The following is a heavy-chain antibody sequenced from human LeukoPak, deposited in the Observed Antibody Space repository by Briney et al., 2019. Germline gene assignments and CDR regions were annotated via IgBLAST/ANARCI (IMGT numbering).Heavy chain of an antibody. V-gene: IGHV1-2*02. Sequence: GASVKVSCKASGYTFTGYYMHWVRQAPGQGLEWMGWINPNSGGTNYAQKFQGRVTMTRDTSISTAYMELSRLRSDDTAVYYCARDTHLWFGELSTGGVDHWGQGTLVTVSS. CDR2: INPNSGGT. J-gene: IGHJ4*02. D-gene: IGHD3-10*01. CDR3: ARDTHLWFGELSTGGVDH. CDR1: GYTFTGYY.